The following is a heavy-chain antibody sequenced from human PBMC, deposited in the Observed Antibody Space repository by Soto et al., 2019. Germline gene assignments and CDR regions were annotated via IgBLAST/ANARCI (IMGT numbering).Heavy chain of an antibody. CDR1: GFTFDDYA. CDR3: AKAAVTSIFAYFDY. V-gene: IGHV3-9*01. J-gene: IGHJ4*02. Sequence: EVHLVESGGGLVQPGRSLRLSCAASGFTFDDYAMHWVRQVPGKGLEWVSSISWNSGNIVYADSVKGRFTISRDSANNTQHLQMNTLKTEDTALYYCAKAAVTSIFAYFDYWGQGTPVTVSS. CDR2: ISWNSGNI. D-gene: IGHD3-3*01.